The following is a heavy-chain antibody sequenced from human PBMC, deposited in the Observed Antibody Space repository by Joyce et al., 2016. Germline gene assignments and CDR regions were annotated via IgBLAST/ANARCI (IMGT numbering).Heavy chain of an antibody. Sequence: QVQLQESGPGLVKPSQTLSLTCSVSGDSISGTGYYWTWIRQRPGKCPEWIGYIYYDGNTYSTPSLRRRVTISMDISQNQFSLRLTSVTAADAAIYYCARERGPLGIIDYWGQGTLVTVSS. CDR1: GDSISGTGYY. J-gene: IGHJ4*02. V-gene: IGHV4-31*03. D-gene: IGHD1-26*01. CDR2: IYYDGNT. CDR3: ARERGPLGIIDY.